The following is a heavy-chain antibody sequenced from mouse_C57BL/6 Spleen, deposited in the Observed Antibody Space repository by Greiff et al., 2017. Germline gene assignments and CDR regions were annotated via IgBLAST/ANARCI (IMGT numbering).Heavy chain of an antibody. CDR1: GFTFSSYA. Sequence: EVKLMESGEGLVKPGGSLKLSCAASGFTFSSYAMSWVRQTPEKRLEWVAYISSGGDYIYYADTVKGRFTISRDNARNTLYLQMSSLKSEDTAMYYCTRAYDYFYAMDYWGQGTSVTVSS. CDR3: TRAYDYFYAMDY. D-gene: IGHD2-4*01. CDR2: ISSGGDYI. J-gene: IGHJ4*01. V-gene: IGHV5-9-1*02.